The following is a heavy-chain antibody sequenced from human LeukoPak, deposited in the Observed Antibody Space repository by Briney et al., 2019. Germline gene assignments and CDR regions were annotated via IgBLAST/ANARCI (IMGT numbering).Heavy chain of an antibody. V-gene: IGHV3-48*03. CDR2: ISSNGRTI. CDR1: GFTFSTYE. CDR3: ARAHRSGAGCFDV. D-gene: IGHD2-21*01. J-gene: IGHJ2*01. Sequence: GGSLRLSCAASGFTFSTYEMNWVRQAPGKGLEWVSYISSNGRTIYYADSVKGRFTISRDNAKNSLSLQMNSLRAEDTAVYYCARAHRSGAGCFDVWSRGTLVTVSS.